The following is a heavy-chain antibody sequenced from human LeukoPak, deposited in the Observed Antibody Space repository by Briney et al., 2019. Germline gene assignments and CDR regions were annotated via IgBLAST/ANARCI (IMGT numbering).Heavy chain of an antibody. V-gene: IGHV4-39*07. CDR1: GGSISSSSYY. Sequence: SETLSLTCTVSGGSISSSSYYWGWIRQPPGKGLEWIGSIYYSGSTYYNPSLKSRVTISVDTSKNQFSLKLSSVTAADTAVYYCARDRGYSYGSDYFDYWGQGTLVTVSS. CDR3: ARDRGYSYGSDYFDY. J-gene: IGHJ4*02. CDR2: IYYSGST. D-gene: IGHD5-18*01.